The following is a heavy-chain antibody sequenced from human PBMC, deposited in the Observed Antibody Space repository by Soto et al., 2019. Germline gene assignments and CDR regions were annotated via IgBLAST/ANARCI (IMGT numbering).Heavy chain of an antibody. D-gene: IGHD1-26*01. J-gene: IGHJ4*02. CDR2: IYYSGIT. Sequence: PSETLSLTCTVSGGSISSYYCSWIRQSPGKGLEWIGDIYYSGITNDNPSLKGRVTMSLDTSKTQFSLKLSSVTAADTAVYYCARAWEHLNFDYSGQGALVPVCS. CDR1: GGSISSYY. V-gene: IGHV4-59*01. CDR3: ARAWEHLNFDY.